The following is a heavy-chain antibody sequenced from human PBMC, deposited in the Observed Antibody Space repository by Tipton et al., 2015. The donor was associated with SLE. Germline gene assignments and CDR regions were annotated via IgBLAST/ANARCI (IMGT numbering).Heavy chain of an antibody. CDR2: INHSGST. J-gene: IGHJ3*02. V-gene: IGHV4-34*01. D-gene: IGHD6-25*01. Sequence: TLSLTCTVSGGSISGYYWSWIRQPPGKGLEWIGEINHSGSTNYNPSLKSRVTISINTSKNQFSLNLSSVTAADTAVYFCARGVRYSSGQSAFDIWGQGTMVSVSS. CDR1: GGSISGYY. CDR3: ARGVRYSSGQSAFDI.